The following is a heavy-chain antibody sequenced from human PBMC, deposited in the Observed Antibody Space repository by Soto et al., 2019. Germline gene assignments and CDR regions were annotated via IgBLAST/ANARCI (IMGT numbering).Heavy chain of an antibody. J-gene: IGHJ3*02. CDR3: ARTYDDSGPNSGGYGFDI. CDR2: IYNSGNT. CDR1: GGSISSGDYY. V-gene: IGHV4-61*08. D-gene: IGHD3-22*01. Sequence: SETLSLTCTVSGGSISSGDYYWSWIRQLPGKDLEWIGYIYNSGNTYYNPSLKSRTTISVDTSKNQFSLKLNSVTAADTAVYYCARTYDDSGPNSGGYGFDIWGQGTMVTVSS.